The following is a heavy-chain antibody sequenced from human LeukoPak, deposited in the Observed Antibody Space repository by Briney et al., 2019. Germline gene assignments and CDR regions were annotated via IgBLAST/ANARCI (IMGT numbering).Heavy chain of an antibody. Sequence: GESLRLSYVASGFTFSTFAMSWLRQAPGKGLELGSSIGNTETYYADSVKGRFTISRDNSKNTIYLHMNTLRAEDTARYYCAKDGQAFNSNWDYFDSWGQGTLVTVSS. D-gene: IGHD7-27*01. V-gene: IGHV3-23*01. CDR2: IGNTET. J-gene: IGHJ4*02. CDR1: GFTFSTFA. CDR3: AKDGQAFNSNWDYFDS.